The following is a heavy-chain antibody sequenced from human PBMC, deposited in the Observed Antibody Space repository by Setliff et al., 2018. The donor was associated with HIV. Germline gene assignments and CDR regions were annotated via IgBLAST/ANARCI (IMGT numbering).Heavy chain of an antibody. Sequence: KPSETLSLTCTVSGGSVTSSSSYWGWIRQPPEKGLEWIGYIYYSGNPFYNPSLRSRVTISLDTSKNQFSLRLTSVTAADTAFYYCAKPYYDISGYYFYYFDYWGQGTLVTVSS. CDR2: IYYSGNP. J-gene: IGHJ4*02. CDR1: GGSVTSSSSY. CDR3: AKPYYDISGYYFYYFDY. V-gene: IGHV4-39*01. D-gene: IGHD3-22*01.